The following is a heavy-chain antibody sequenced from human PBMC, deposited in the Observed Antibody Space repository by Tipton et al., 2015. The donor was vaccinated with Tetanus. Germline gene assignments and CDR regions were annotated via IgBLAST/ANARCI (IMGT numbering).Heavy chain of an antibody. Sequence: SLRLSCAASGFTCSNYGMHWVRRAPGKGLEWVAVSWYDGTDKYYADSVKGRFTISRDNSKNTLYLQMNSLRAEDTAVYYCAREADCSGGSCFSGDFDNWGQGTQVTVSS. J-gene: IGHJ4*02. CDR1: GFTCSNYG. V-gene: IGHV3-33*08. D-gene: IGHD2-15*01. CDR3: AREADCSGGSCFSGDFDN. CDR2: SWYDGTDK.